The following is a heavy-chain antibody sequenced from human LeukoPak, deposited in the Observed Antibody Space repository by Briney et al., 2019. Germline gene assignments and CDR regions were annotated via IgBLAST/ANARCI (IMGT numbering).Heavy chain of an antibody. J-gene: IGHJ4*02. CDR3: TTDSAAY. V-gene: IGHV3-15*01. Sequence: GGSLRLSCAASGFTFSNAWMTWVRQAPGKGLEWVGRVKREIDGGTTDYAAHVKGRFAISRDDSKSTLYLQMNSLKTEDTAVYYCTTDSAAYWGQGTLVTVSS. CDR1: GFTFSNAW. CDR2: VKREIDGGTT. D-gene: IGHD3-10*01.